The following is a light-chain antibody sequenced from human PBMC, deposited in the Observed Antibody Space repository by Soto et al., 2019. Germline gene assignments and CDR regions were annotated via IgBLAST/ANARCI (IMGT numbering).Light chain of an antibody. V-gene: IGLV2-14*01. J-gene: IGLJ2*01. CDR3: SSYTSSSTLAV. Sequence: QSVLTQPASVSGSPGQSITISCTGTSSDVGGYNYVSWYQQHPGKAPKLMIYDVSDRPSGVSNRFSGSKSGNTASLTISGLHAEDEADYYCSSYTSSSTLAVFGGGTKVTVL. CDR2: DVS. CDR1: SSDVGGYNY.